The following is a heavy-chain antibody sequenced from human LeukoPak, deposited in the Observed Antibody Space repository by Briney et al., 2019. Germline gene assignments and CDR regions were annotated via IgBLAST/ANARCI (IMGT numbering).Heavy chain of an antibody. CDR2: ISAYNGNT. CDR1: GYTFTSYG. CDR3: ARGRIYCSGGSCYNWFDP. V-gene: IGHV1-18*01. D-gene: IGHD2-15*01. J-gene: IGHJ5*02. Sequence: ASVKVSCKAFGYTFTSYGISWVRQAPGQGLEWMGWISAYNGNTNYAQKLQGRVTMTTDTSTSTACMELRSQRSDDTAVYYCARGRIYCSGGSCYNWFDPWGQGTLVTVSS.